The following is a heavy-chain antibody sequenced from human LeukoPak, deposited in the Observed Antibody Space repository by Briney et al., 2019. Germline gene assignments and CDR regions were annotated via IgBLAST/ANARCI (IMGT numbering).Heavy chain of an antibody. CDR2: SIPIFGTA. CDR1: GGTFSSYA. V-gene: IGHV1-69*05. J-gene: IGHJ6*04. D-gene: IGHD2-2*01. CDR3: ARARGFVVVPAAMVRHYYYGMDV. Sequence: ASVKVSCKASGGTFSSYAISWVRQAPGQGLEWMGGSIPIFGTANYAQKFQGRVTITRYEATSTATMELGSLRPEDTAVYYCARARGFVVVPAAMVRHYYYGMDVWGKGTTVTVSS.